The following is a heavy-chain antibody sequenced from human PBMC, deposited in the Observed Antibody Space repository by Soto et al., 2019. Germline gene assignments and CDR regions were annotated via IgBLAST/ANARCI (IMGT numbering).Heavy chain of an antibody. CDR1: GGSISSYY. J-gene: IGHJ6*02. V-gene: IGHV4-59*01. CDR2: ILYSGST. CDR3: ARGGDYDILTGRAPRDYYYYGMDV. D-gene: IGHD3-9*01. Sequence: SETLSLTCTVSGGSISSYYWSWIRQPPGKGLEWIGYILYSGSTNYNSSLKSRVTISVDTSKNQFSLKLSSVTAADTAVYYCARGGDYDILTGRAPRDYYYYGMDVWGQGTAVTVSS.